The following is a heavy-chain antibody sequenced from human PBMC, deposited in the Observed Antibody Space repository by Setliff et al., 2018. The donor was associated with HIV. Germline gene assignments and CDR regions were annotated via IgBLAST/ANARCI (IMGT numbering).Heavy chain of an antibody. V-gene: IGHV3-74*01. Sequence: GGSLRLSCAASGFTFTSYWMHWVRQAPGKGLVWVSRINTDGSSTSYADSVKGRFTISRDNAKNTLYLQMNSLRAEDTAVYYCARGVRGVVNGMDVWGQGTTVTVSS. CDR2: INTDGSST. J-gene: IGHJ6*02. CDR1: GFTFTSYW. CDR3: ARGVRGVVNGMDV. D-gene: IGHD3-10*01.